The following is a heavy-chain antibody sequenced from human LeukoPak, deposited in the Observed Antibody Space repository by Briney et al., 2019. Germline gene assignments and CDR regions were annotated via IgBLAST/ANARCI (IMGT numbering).Heavy chain of an antibody. V-gene: IGHV1-2*02. CDR3: ARGNWGPNWYFDL. CDR1: GYTFTSYD. J-gene: IGHJ2*01. D-gene: IGHD7-27*01. CDR2: IIPNSGDT. Sequence: ASVKVSCKASGYTFTSYDINWVRQATGQGLEWMGWIIPNSGDTNYAQKFQGRVTMTRDTSISTAYMELSRLRSDDTAVYYCARGNWGPNWYFDLWGRGTLVTVSS.